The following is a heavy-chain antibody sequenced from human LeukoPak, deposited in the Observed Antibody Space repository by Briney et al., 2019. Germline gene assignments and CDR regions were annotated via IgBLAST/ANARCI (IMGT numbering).Heavy chain of an antibody. V-gene: IGHV3-23*01. CDR3: AKETCSGYSCYIFDY. CDR1: GFTFSSYG. J-gene: IGHJ4*02. CDR2: ISDSGGST. Sequence: GGSLRLSCAASGFTFSSYGVSWVRQAPGKGLEWVPAISDSGGSTYYADSVKGRFTISRDNSKNTLYLQMNSLRAEDTAVYYCAKETCSGYSCYIFDYWGQGTLVTVSS. D-gene: IGHD2-15*01.